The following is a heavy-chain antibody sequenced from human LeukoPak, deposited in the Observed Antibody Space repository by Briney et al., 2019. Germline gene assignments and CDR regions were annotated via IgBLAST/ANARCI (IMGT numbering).Heavy chain of an antibody. CDR3: ARGGSSSEWYYMDV. V-gene: IGHV4-4*02. CDR2: IYHSGST. Sequence: SETLSLTCAVSGGSISSSNWWSWVRQPSGKGLEWIGEIYHSGSTNYNPSLKSRVTISVDKSKNQFSLKLSSVTAADTAVYYCARGGSSSEWYYMDVWGKGTTVTVSS. D-gene: IGHD6-6*01. CDR1: GGSISSSNW. J-gene: IGHJ6*03.